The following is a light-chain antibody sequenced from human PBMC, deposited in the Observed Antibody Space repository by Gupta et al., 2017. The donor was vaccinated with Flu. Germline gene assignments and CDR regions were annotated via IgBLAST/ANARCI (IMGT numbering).Light chain of an antibody. CDR3: QQRNSYPHT. CDR2: AAS. J-gene: IGKJ3*01. Sequence: DIQLTQSPSFLSASVGDRVTITCRASQGISSYLAWYQQKPGKAPKLLIYAASTLQSGVPSRFSGSGSGTEFTLTISILHPEDFATYYCQQRNSYPHTFGHGTKVDIK. CDR1: QGISSY. V-gene: IGKV1-9*01.